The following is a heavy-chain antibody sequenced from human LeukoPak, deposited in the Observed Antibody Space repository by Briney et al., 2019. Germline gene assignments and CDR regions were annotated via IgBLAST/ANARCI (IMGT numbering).Heavy chain of an antibody. CDR2: ISGSGGST. CDR1: GFTFSSYA. CDR3: AKEYYYDSSGYYYDY. V-gene: IGHV3-23*01. J-gene: IGHJ4*02. D-gene: IGHD3-22*01. Sequence: GGSLRLSCAASGFTFSSYAMSWVRQALGKGLEWVSAISGSGGSTYYADSVKGRFTISRDNSKNTLYQQMNSLRAEDTAVYYCAKEYYYDSSGYYYDYWGQGTLVTVSS.